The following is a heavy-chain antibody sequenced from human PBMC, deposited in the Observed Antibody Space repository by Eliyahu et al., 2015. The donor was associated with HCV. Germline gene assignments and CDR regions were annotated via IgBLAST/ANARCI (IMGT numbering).Heavy chain of an antibody. J-gene: IGHJ6*02. D-gene: IGHD6-13*01. CDR1: GGXFSXYS. V-gene: IGHV1-69*01. CDR2: IIPLFNTA. CDR3: ARSMAAPGFDDYYYYYGMDV. Sequence: QVQLVQXGAEVKKPGSSVXVSCKASGGXFSXYSIPGVRPAPGQGLEWMGGIIPLFNTANYAQKFQDRITITAVDSTSTAYMELSSLRSEDTAVYYCARSMAAPGFDDYYYYYGMDVWGQGTTVTVSS.